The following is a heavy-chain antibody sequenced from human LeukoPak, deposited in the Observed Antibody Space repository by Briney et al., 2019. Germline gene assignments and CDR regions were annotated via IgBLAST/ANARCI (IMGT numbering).Heavy chain of an antibody. J-gene: IGHJ4*02. D-gene: IGHD1-26*01. CDR1: GGSISSYY. V-gene: IGHV4-34*01. Sequence: SETLSLTCTVSGGSISSYYWSWIRQPPGKGLVWIGEINHSGSTNYNPSLKSRVTISVDTSKNRFSLKLSSVTAADTAVYYCASGTRWELLHYWGQGTLVTVSS. CDR2: INHSGST. CDR3: ASGTRWELLHY.